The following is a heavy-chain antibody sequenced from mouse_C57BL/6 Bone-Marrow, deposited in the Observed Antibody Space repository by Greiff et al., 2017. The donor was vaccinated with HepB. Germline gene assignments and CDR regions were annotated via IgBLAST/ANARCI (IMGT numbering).Heavy chain of an antibody. V-gene: IGHV5-4*01. CDR2: ISDGGSYT. D-gene: IGHD1-1*02. CDR3: AREGSPWFAY. CDR1: GFTFSSYA. J-gene: IGHJ3*01. Sequence: EVKVVESGGGLVKPGGSLKLSCAASGFTFSSYAMSWVRQTPEKRLEWVATISDGGSYTYYPDNVKGRFTISRDNAKNNLYLQMSHLKSEDTAMYYCAREGSPWFAYWGQGTLVTVSA.